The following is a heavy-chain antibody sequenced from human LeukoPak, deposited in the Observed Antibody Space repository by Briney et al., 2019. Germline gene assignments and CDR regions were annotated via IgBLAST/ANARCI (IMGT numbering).Heavy chain of an antibody. D-gene: IGHD3-9*01. Sequence: ASVKVSCKASGGAFSSYAISWVRQAPGQGLEWMGGIIPIFGTANYAQKFQGRVTITADESTSTAYMELSSLRSEDTAVYYCATRGVVLRYFDWLPRGNYYYMDVWGKGTTVTISS. J-gene: IGHJ6*03. V-gene: IGHV1-69*13. CDR2: IIPIFGTA. CDR1: GGAFSSYA. CDR3: ATRGVVLRYFDWLPRGNYYYMDV.